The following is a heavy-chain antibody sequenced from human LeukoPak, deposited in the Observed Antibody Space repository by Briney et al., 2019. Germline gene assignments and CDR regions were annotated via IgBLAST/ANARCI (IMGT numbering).Heavy chain of an antibody. CDR3: ARVSRDWGSTLVSYYFDN. D-gene: IGHD7-27*01. Sequence: SETLSLTCTVSGASISSNYWSWIRQPPGKGLEWIGYIYYSGNTKYQPSLKSRVTISVDTSKSQVSLRLSSVTTADTAVYYCARVSRDWGSTLVSYYFDNWGQGTLVTVSS. CDR1: GASISSNY. CDR2: IYYSGNT. J-gene: IGHJ4*02. V-gene: IGHV4-59*12.